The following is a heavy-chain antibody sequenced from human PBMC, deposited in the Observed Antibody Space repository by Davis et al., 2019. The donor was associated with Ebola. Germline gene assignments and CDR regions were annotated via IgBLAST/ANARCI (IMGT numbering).Heavy chain of an antibody. CDR3: VKDTSDIWFDI. D-gene: IGHD3-9*01. CDR1: GFIFSSYV. V-gene: IGHV3-23*01. J-gene: IGHJ3*02. CDR2: LGTSADT. Sequence: ESLNISCAASGFIFSSYVMSWVRQAPGKGLEWVSTLGTSADTYYADSVKGRFTISRDNSKNTLNLQMNGLRVEDTAIYYCVKDTSDIWFDIWGQGTMVTVSS.